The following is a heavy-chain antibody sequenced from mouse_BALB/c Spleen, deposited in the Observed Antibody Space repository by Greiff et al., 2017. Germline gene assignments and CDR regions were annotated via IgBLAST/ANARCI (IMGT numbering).Heavy chain of an antibody. CDR3: ARDRWLNYYAMDY. CDR2: ISDGGSYT. Sequence: EVKVEESGGGLVKPGGSLKLSCAASGFTFSDYYMYWVRQTPEKRLEWVATISDGGSYTYYPDSVKGRFTISRDNAKNNLYLQMSSLKSEDTAMYYCARDRWLNYYAMDYWGQGTSVTVSS. J-gene: IGHJ4*01. V-gene: IGHV5-4*02. D-gene: IGHD1-1*02. CDR1: GFTFSDYY.